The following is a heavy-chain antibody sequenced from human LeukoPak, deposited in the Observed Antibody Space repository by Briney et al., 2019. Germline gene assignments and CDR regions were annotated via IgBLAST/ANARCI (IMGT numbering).Heavy chain of an antibody. Sequence: GGSLRLPCAASGFTFSSYGMHWVRQAPGKGLEWVAVIWYDGSNKYYADSVKGRFTISRDNSKNTLYLQMNSLRAEDTAVYYCARELYYYGSGSYYDPPYYYYGMDVWGQGTTVTVSS. J-gene: IGHJ6*02. CDR2: IWYDGSNK. CDR1: GFTFSSYG. V-gene: IGHV3-33*01. D-gene: IGHD3-10*01. CDR3: ARELYYYGSGSYYDPPYYYYGMDV.